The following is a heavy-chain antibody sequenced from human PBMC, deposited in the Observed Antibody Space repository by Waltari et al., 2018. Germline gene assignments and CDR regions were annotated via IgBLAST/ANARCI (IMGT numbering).Heavy chain of an antibody. J-gene: IGHJ5*02. D-gene: IGHD3-3*01. CDR3: ARDRLRFTNWFDP. CDR1: GYTFTSYA. V-gene: IGHV1-8*02. CDR2: MNPNRGNT. Sequence: QVQLVQSGSELKKPGASVKVSCKASGYTFTSYAMNWVRQAPGQGLEWMGWMNPNRGNTGYAQKFQGRVTMTRNTSISTAYMELSSLRSEDTAGYYCARDRLRFTNWFDPWGQGTLVTVSS.